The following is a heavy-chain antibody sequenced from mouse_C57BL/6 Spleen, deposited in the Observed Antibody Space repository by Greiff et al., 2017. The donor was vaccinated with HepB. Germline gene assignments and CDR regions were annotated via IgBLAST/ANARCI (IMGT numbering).Heavy chain of an antibody. CDR3: ARGELGCFDY. Sequence: QVQLQQSGAELVMPGASVKLSCKASGYTFTSYWIQWVKQRPGQGLEWIGVIDPSDSGTNYNQKFKGKATLTADKSSSTAYMQLSSLTSEDSAVYYCARGELGCFDYWGQGTTLTVSA. CDR1: GYTFTSYW. V-gene: IGHV1-59*01. J-gene: IGHJ2*01. D-gene: IGHD3-3*01. CDR2: IDPSDSGT.